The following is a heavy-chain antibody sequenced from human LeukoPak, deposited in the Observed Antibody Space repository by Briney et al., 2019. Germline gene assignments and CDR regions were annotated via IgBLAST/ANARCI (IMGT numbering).Heavy chain of an antibody. Sequence: SETLSLTCAVYGGSFSGYYWSWIRQPPGKGLEWIGEINHSGSTNYNPSLKSRVTISVDTSKNQFSLKLSSVTAADTAVYYCASRSNSWYSAFDIWGQGTMVTVSS. CDR1: GGSFSGYY. V-gene: IGHV4-34*01. J-gene: IGHJ3*02. CDR2: INHSGST. D-gene: IGHD6-13*01. CDR3: ASRSNSWYSAFDI.